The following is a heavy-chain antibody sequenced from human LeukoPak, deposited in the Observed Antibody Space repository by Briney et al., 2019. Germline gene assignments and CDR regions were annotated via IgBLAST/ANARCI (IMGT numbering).Heavy chain of an antibody. Sequence: GGSLRLSCAASGFTVSSNYMSWVRQAPGKGLEWVSVIYSGGSTYYADSVKGRFTISRDNSKNTLYLQMNSLRAEETAVYYCARVMRGSGSCSYWGQGTLVTVSS. CDR1: GFTVSSNY. CDR3: ARVMRGSGSCSY. J-gene: IGHJ4*02. V-gene: IGHV3-53*01. D-gene: IGHD3-10*01. CDR2: IYSGGST.